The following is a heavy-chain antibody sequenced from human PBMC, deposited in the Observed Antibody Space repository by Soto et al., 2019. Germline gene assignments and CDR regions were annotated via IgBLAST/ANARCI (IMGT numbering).Heavy chain of an antibody. V-gene: IGHV4-34*01. Sequence: SETLSLTCAVYGGSFSGYYWSLIRQPPGKGLEWIGEINHSGSTNYNPSLKSRVTISVDTSKNQLSLKLSSVTAADTAVYYCARAVRGQYYFDYWGQGTLVTVSS. CDR3: ARAVRGQYYFDY. CDR1: GGSFSGYY. D-gene: IGHD3-10*01. CDR2: INHSGST. J-gene: IGHJ4*02.